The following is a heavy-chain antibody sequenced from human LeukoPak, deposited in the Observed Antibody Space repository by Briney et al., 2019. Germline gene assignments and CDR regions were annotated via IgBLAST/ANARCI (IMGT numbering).Heavy chain of an antibody. Sequence: GGSLGLPCAASGFSFSSYGMHWVRQAPGKGLEWVAMIPYDGSPKYYADSVKGRFTISRDNSKNTLYLQMSSLRNEDTAVYYCAKYSSSSNTYYGMDIWGQGTTVTVSS. CDR3: AKYSSSSNTYYGMDI. J-gene: IGHJ6*02. CDR1: GFSFSSYG. D-gene: IGHD6-6*01. CDR2: IPYDGSPK. V-gene: IGHV3-30*18.